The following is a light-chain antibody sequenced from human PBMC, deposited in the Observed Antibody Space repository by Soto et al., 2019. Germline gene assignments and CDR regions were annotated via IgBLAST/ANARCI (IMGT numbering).Light chain of an antibody. V-gene: IGKV3-20*01. J-gene: IGKJ1*01. CDR2: GAS. Sequence: EIVLTQSPGTLSFSPGERATLSCRASQSVSSSHLAWYQQKPGQAPRLLIYGASSRATGIPDRFSGSGSGTDFTLTISRLEPEDFAVYYCQQYGSSPLAFGQGTKVDIK. CDR3: QQYGSSPLA. CDR1: QSVSSSH.